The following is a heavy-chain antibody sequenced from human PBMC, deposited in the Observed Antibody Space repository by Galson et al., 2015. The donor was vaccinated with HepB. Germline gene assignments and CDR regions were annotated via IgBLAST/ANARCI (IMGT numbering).Heavy chain of an antibody. CDR1: GFIFGDYA. CDR2: IRSEAYGGAT. D-gene: IGHD3-22*01. J-gene: IGHJ4*02. V-gene: IGHV3-49*03. Sequence: SLRLSCAASGFIFGDYAMSWFRQAPGKGLEWVGFIRSEAYGGATEYAASVKGRFTISRDDSKSIAYLQMNSLKTDDTAVYYCTSGHCYYDSSGYYQLPDYWGQGTLVTVSS. CDR3: TSGHCYYDSSGYYQLPDY.